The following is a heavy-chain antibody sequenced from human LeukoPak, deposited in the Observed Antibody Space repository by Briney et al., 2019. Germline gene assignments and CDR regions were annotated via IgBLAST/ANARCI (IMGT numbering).Heavy chain of an antibody. Sequence: SETLSLTCTVSGGSISSSSYYWGWIRQPPGKGLEWIGSIYYSGSTYYNPSLKSRVTISVDTSKNQFSLKLSSVTAADTAVYYGACYDLGLRSYYYYYMDVWGKGTTVTVSS. D-gene: IGHD3-3*01. CDR2: IYYSGST. CDR1: GGSISSSSYY. V-gene: IGHV4-39*01. J-gene: IGHJ6*03. CDR3: ACYDLGLRSYYYYYMDV.